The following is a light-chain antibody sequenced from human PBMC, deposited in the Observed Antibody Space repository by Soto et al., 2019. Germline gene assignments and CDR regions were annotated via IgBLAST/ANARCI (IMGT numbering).Light chain of an antibody. CDR3: QQYSNYYT. CDR2: KAS. Sequence: DIQMNQSPSTLSASVGDRVTITCRASQSISNWLAWYQQKPGKAPKLLIYKASTLQSGVPSRFSGSGSGTEFTLTISSLQPDDFATYYCQQYSNYYTFGQGTNLEI. V-gene: IGKV1-5*03. J-gene: IGKJ2*01. CDR1: QSISNW.